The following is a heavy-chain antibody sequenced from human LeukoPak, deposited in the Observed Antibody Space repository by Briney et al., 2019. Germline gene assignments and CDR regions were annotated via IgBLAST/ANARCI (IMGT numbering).Heavy chain of an antibody. Sequence: GRSLRLSCAASGFTFSSYGMHWVRQAPGKGLEWVAVIWYDGSNRYYADSVKGRFTISRDNSKNTLYLQMNSLRAEDTAVYYCAKDGSGYSTTHYYYYRDVWGKGTTVTVSS. D-gene: IGHD6-13*01. J-gene: IGHJ6*03. CDR1: GFTFSSYG. V-gene: IGHV3-33*06. CDR3: AKDGSGYSTTHYYYYRDV. CDR2: IWYDGSNR.